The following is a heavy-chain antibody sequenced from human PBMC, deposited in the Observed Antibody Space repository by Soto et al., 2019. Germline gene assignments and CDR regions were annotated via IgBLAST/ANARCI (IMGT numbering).Heavy chain of an antibody. D-gene: IGHD1-26*01. V-gene: IGHV1-58*01. Sequence: SVKVSCKASGFTFTSSAVQWVRQARGQRLEWIGWIVVGSGNTNYAQKFQERVTITRDMSTSTAYMELSSLRSEDTAVYYCAADPTTWDYSGSPNPLYYYGMDVWGQGTTVTVPS. J-gene: IGHJ6*02. CDR2: IVVGSGNT. CDR3: AADPTTWDYSGSPNPLYYYGMDV. CDR1: GFTFTSSA.